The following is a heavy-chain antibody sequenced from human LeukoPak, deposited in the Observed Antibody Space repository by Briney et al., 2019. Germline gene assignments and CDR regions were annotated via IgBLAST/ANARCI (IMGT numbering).Heavy chain of an antibody. J-gene: IGHJ4*02. V-gene: IGHV3-7*01. Sequence: TGGSLRLSCAASGFTLSSYWMSWVRQAPGKGLEWVANIKQDGSEKYYVDSVKGRFTISRDNAKNSLYLQMNSLRAEDTAVYYCARDLNWETYWGQGTLVSVSS. CDR3: ARDLNWETY. D-gene: IGHD7-27*01. CDR1: GFTLSSYW. CDR2: IKQDGSEK.